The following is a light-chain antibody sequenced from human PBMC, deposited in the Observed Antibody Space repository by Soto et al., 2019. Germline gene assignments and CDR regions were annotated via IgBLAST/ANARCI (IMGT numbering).Light chain of an antibody. CDR3: QQYNNWPFT. V-gene: IGKV3-15*01. CDR1: QSVRSN. Sequence: EIVMTQSPATLSVSPGERATLSCRDSQSVRSNLAWYQQKPGQAPRLLIYGASTRATGIPARFSGSGSGTEFTLTISSLQSEDFSVYYCQQYNNWPFTFGPGNKVDIK. CDR2: GAS. J-gene: IGKJ3*01.